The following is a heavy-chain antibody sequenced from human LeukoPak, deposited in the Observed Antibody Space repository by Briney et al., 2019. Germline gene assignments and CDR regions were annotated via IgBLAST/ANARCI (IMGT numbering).Heavy chain of an antibody. CDR2: INPNSGGT. CDR3: ARGPIIDIAIIPAANNYYYMDV. V-gene: IGHV1-2*02. Sequence: GASVKVSCKAFGYTFTGYYMHWVRQAPGQGLEWMGWINPNSGGTNYAQKFQGRVTMTRDTSISTAYMELSRLRSDDTAVYYCARGPIIDIAIIPAANNYYYMDVWGKGTTVTVSS. CDR1: GYTFTGYY. J-gene: IGHJ6*03. D-gene: IGHD2-2*01.